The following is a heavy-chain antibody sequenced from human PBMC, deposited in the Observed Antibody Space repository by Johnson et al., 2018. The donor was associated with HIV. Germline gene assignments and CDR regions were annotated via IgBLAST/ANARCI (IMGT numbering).Heavy chain of an antibody. Sequence: QVQLVESGGGLVKPGGSLRLSCAASGLTFSDYDMSWICQAPGKGLEWVSYISSSGSTIYYADSVEGRFTISRDNAKNSLYLQMNSLRAEDTAVYYCARNGLIPAAKGVAFDIWGQGTTVTVSS. CDR1: GLTFSDYD. CDR2: ISSSGSTI. J-gene: IGHJ3*02. V-gene: IGHV3-11*04. CDR3: ARNGLIPAAKGVAFDI. D-gene: IGHD2-2*01.